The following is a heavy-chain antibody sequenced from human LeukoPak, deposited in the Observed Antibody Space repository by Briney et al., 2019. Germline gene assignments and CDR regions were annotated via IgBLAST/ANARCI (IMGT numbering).Heavy chain of an antibody. V-gene: IGHV3-9*01. D-gene: IGHD3-22*01. CDR3: AKDINYYDSSFDY. J-gene: IGHJ4*02. Sequence: PGGSLRLSCAASGFTFDDYAMHWVRQAPGKGLEWVSGISWNSGSIGYADSVKGRFTISRDNAKNSPYLQMNSLRAEDTALYYCAKDINYYDSSFDYWGQGTLVTVSS. CDR2: ISWNSGSI. CDR1: GFTFDDYA.